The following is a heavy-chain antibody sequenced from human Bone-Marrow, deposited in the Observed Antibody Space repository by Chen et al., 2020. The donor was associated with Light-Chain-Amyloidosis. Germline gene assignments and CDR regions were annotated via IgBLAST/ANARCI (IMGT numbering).Heavy chain of an antibody. CDR1: GYSFTNYV. CDR3: ARAKLIRTYNWFDP. J-gene: IGHJ5*02. CDR2: ISAYNGNT. V-gene: IGHV1-18*01. D-gene: IGHD3-10*01. Sequence: QVQLVQSGAEVKKPGASVKVSCKASGYSFTNYVIHWVRQAPGQRLEWMGWISAYNGNTNYAQKLQGRVTMTTDTSTSTAYMELRSLRSDDTAVYYCARAKLIRTYNWFDPWGQGTLVTVSS.